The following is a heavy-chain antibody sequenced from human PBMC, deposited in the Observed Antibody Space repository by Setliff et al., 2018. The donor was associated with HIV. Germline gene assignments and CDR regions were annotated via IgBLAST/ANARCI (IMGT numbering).Heavy chain of an antibody. J-gene: IGHJ3*02. V-gene: IGHV4-4*09. D-gene: IGHD3-3*01. CDR3: ARHSDFWSEDAFDI. CDR2: ISTSGST. CDR1: GGSINNFY. Sequence: PSETLSLTCTVSGGSINNFYWSWIRQPQGKGLEWIGYISTSGSTKYNPSLKSRVTILVDPSNNQFSLRLSSVTAADTAVYYCARHSDFWSEDAFDIWAQGTVVTVSS.